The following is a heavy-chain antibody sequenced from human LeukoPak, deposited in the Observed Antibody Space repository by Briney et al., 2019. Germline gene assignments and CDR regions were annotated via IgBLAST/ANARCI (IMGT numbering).Heavy chain of an antibody. J-gene: IGHJ6*02. CDR3: ARAPHDDIAVAGPGWIYGMDV. Sequence: GESLKISCKGSGYSFTSYWIGWVRQMPGKGLDWMGIIYPGDSDTRYSPSFQGQVTISADKSISPAYLQWSSLKASDTAMYYCARAPHDDIAVAGPGWIYGMDVWGQGTTVTVSS. D-gene: IGHD6-19*01. CDR2: IYPGDSDT. CDR1: GYSFTSYW. V-gene: IGHV5-51*01.